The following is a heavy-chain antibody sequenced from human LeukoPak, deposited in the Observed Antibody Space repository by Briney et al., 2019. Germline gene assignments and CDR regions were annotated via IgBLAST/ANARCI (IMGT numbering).Heavy chain of an antibody. CDR2: IKQDGSET. V-gene: IGHV3-7*01. CDR1: GFTFSNFW. CDR3: ARMVRETDY. J-gene: IGHJ4*02. D-gene: IGHD3-10*01. Sequence: GGSLRLSCAASGFTFSNFWMSWVRQAPGKGLEWVANIKQDGSETYHVDSVKGRFTISRDNAKNSLYLQMSSLGAEDTAVYYCARMVRETDYWGQGTLVIVSS.